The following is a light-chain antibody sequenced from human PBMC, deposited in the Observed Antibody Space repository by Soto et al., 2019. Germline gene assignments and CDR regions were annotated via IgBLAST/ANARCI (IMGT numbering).Light chain of an antibody. J-gene: IGKJ2*02. CDR3: QQYGSSPCT. CDR1: QRVSSSY. V-gene: IGKV3-20*01. CDR2: GAS. Sequence: EIVLPQSPGTLSLSPGERVTLSCRASQRVSSSYLAWYRQKPGQAPRLLIYGASTRATGIPDRVSGSGSGTDFTLTISRLEPEDFAVYYCQQYGSSPCTFGQGTKLEIK.